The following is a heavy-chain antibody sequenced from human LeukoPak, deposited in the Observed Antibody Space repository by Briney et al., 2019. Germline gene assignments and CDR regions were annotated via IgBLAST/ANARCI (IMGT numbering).Heavy chain of an antibody. J-gene: IGHJ4*02. CDR3: AKDHGGYYNDY. CDR1: GGSISSYR. V-gene: IGHV4-59*01. D-gene: IGHD3-22*01. Sequence: SETLSLTCSVSGGSISSYRCSWIRQPPGKGLEWIGYISYSGTTNYNPSLKSRVTISVDTSKNQFSLKLSSVTAADTAVYFCAKDHGGYYNDYWGQGTLVTVSS. CDR2: ISYSGTT.